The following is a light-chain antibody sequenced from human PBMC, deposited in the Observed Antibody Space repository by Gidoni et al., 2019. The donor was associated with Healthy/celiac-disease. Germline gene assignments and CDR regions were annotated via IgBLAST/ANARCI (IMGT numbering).Light chain of an antibody. CDR1: SNNVGNQG. Sequence: QAGLTQPPPVSKGLRQTAPPTCTGNSNNVGNQGAAWLQQHQGHPPNLLSYRNNNRPSGISERFSASRSGNTASLTITGLQPEDEADYYCSAWDSSLSAVVFGGGTKLTVL. J-gene: IGLJ2*01. V-gene: IGLV10-54*04. CDR3: SAWDSSLSAVV. CDR2: RNN.